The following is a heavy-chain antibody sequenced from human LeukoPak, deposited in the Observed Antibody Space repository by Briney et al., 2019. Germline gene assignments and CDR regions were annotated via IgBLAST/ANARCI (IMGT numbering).Heavy chain of an antibody. CDR3: ARGDGSIAVAGNFDY. CDR2: TYYRSKWYN. D-gene: IGHD6-19*01. V-gene: IGHV6-1*01. Sequence: SQTLSLTCAISGDSVSSNSAAWNWIRQSPSRGLEWLGRTYYRSKWYNDYAVSVKSRITINPDTSKNQFSLQLNSVTPEDTAVYYCARGDGSIAVAGNFDYWGQGILVTVSS. J-gene: IGHJ4*02. CDR1: GDSVSSNSAA.